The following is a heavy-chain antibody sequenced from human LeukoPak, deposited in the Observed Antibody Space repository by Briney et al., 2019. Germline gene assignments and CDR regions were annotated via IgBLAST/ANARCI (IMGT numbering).Heavy chain of an antibody. V-gene: IGHV3-23*01. D-gene: IGHD5-12*01. CDR3: AKDGGYSGYDQAGY. Sequence: GGSLRLSCAASGFTLSSYAVSWVRQAPGKGLEWVSVISGRGGSTYYADSVKGRFTISRDNSKNTLYLQMNSLRAEDTAVYYCAKDGGYSGYDQAGYWGQGSLVTVSS. CDR1: GFTLSSYA. J-gene: IGHJ4*02. CDR2: ISGRGGST.